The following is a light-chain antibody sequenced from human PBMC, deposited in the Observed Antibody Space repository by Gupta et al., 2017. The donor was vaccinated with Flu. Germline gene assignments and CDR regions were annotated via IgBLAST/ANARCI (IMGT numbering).Light chain of an antibody. CDR1: QGVSSY. CDR3: QQFIGYPPYT. V-gene: IGKV1-9*01. J-gene: IGKJ3*01. CDR2: GAS. Sequence: DIQLTQSPSFVSASVGDRVTITCRASQGVSSYLAWYQQKPGKAPRLLISGASTLQSGVPSRFSGSGSGTEFTLTISSLQPEDFATYYCQQFIGYPPYTFGHGTKVDFK.